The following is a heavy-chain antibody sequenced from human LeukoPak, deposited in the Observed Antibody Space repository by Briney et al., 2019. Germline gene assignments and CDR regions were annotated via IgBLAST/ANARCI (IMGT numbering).Heavy chain of an antibody. D-gene: IGHD3-3*01. CDR1: GGSFSGYY. CDR3: ARPPITIFDGMDV. V-gene: IGHV4-34*01. CDR2: INHSGST. J-gene: IGHJ6*02. Sequence: PSETLSLTCAVYGGSFSGYYWSWIRQPPGKGLEWIGEINHSGSTNYNPSLKSRVTISVDTSKNQFSLKLSSVTAADTAVYYCARPPITIFDGMDVWGQGTTVTVSS.